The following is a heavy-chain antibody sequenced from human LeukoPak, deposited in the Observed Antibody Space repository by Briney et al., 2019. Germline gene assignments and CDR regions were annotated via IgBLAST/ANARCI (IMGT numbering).Heavy chain of an antibody. D-gene: IGHD5-12*01. V-gene: IGHV4-34*01. Sequence: SETLSLTCAVYGGSFSGYYWSWIRQPPGKGLEWIGEINHSGSTNYNPSLKSRVTISVDRSKNQFSLKLSSVTAADTAVYYCARGGESGYDFLDYWGQGTLVTVSS. CDR2: INHSGST. CDR1: GGSFSGYY. CDR3: ARGGESGYDFLDY. J-gene: IGHJ4*02.